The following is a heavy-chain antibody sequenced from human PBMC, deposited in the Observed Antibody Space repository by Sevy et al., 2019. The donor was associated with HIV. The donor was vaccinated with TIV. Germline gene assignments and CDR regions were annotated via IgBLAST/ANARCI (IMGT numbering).Heavy chain of an antibody. CDR1: GYTFSTYT. Sequence: ASVKGSCKASGYTFSTYTINWVRQAPGQGLEWMGWINTDTGNPMYAQGFTGRFVFSLDTSVSTTYLQISSLKAEDTAVYYCARGCGGYYSGSGTSVCSIFDYWGQGTLVTVSS. D-gene: IGHD3-10*01. J-gene: IGHJ4*02. CDR2: INTDTGNP. CDR3: ARGCGGYYSGSGTSVCSIFDY. V-gene: IGHV7-4-1*02.